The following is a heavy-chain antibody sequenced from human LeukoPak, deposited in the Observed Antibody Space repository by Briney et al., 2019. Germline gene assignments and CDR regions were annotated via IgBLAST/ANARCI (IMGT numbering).Heavy chain of an antibody. J-gene: IGHJ4*02. Sequence: SETLSLTCTVSGGSVSSGSYYRSWIRQPPGKGLEWIGYIYYSGSTNYNPPLKSRVTISVDTSKNQFSLKLSSVTAADTAVYYCARAQDGGSGWSDNIDYWGQGTLVTVSS. D-gene: IGHD6-19*01. V-gene: IGHV4-61*01. CDR1: GGSVSSGSYY. CDR3: ARAQDGGSGWSDNIDY. CDR2: IYYSGST.